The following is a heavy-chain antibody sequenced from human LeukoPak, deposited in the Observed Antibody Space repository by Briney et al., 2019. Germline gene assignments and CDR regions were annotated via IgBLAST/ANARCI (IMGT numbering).Heavy chain of an antibody. CDR1: GGSISSGGYS. CDR2: IYHSGST. CDR3: ARARVQGDYLYYFDY. J-gene: IGHJ4*02. Sequence: SETLSLTCAVSGGSISSGGYSWNWIRQPPGKGLEWIGYIYHSGSTYYNPSLKSRVTISVDRSKNQFSLKLSSVTAADTAVYYCARARVQGDYLYYFDYWGQGTLVTVSS. V-gene: IGHV4-30-2*01. D-gene: IGHD4-17*01.